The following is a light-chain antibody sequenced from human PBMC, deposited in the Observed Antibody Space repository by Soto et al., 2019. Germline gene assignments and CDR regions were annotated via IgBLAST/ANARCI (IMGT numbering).Light chain of an antibody. V-gene: IGLV2-14*01. CDR3: SSYTSSSRV. J-gene: IGLJ3*02. Sequence: QSALTQPASVSGSPGQSITISCTGTSSDVGGYNYVSGYQQHPGKAPKLMIYEVSNRPSGVSNRFSGSKSGNTASLTISGLQAEDEADYYCSSYTSSSRVFGGGTKLTVL. CDR1: SSDVGGYNY. CDR2: EVS.